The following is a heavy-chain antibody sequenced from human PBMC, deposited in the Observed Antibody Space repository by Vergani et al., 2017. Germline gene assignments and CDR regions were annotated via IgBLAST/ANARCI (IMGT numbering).Heavy chain of an antibody. D-gene: IGHD3-22*01. J-gene: IGHJ4*02. Sequence: EVQLLESGGGLVQPGGSLRLSCAASGFTFSSYAMSWVRQAPGKGLEWVSAISGSGGSTYYADSVKGRFTISRDNSKNTLYLQMNSLRAEDTAVYYCAKDPVFDSSGYYXVDYWGQGTLVTVSS. CDR2: ISGSGGST. CDR1: GFTFSSYA. V-gene: IGHV3-23*01. CDR3: AKDPVFDSSGYYXVDY.